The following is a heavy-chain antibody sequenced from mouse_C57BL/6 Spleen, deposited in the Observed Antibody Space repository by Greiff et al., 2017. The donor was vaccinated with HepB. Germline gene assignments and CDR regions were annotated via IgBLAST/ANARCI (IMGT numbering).Heavy chain of an antibody. D-gene: IGHD2-3*01. CDR1: GYTFTSYG. CDR2: IYPRSGNT. CDR3: ARWAIYEEDYYAMDY. Sequence: QVQLKQSGAELARPGASVKLSCKASGYTFTSYGISWVKQRTGQGLEWIGEIYPRSGNTYYNEKFKGKATLTADKSSSTAYMELRSLTSEDSAVYFCARWAIYEEDYYAMDYWGQGTSVTVSS. V-gene: IGHV1-81*01. J-gene: IGHJ4*01.